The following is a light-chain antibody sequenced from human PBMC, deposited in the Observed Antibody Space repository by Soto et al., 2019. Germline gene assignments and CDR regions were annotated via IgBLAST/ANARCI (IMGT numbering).Light chain of an antibody. Sequence: QSALTQPASVSGSPGQSITISCTGTSDDIGANNYVSWYQHHPGKAPKILIYEAANRPSGISHRFSGSKSGNTASLTISGLRAEDEADYFCTSYTSASTLVFGGGTKLT. CDR2: EAA. CDR1: SDDIGANNY. V-gene: IGLV2-14*01. J-gene: IGLJ2*01. CDR3: TSYTSASTLV.